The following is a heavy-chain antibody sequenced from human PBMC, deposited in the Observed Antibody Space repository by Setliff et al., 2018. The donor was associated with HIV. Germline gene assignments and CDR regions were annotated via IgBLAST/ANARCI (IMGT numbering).Heavy chain of an antibody. CDR1: EFTFSEYW. CDR3: ARIYRSSWPFDACDI. V-gene: IGHV3-7*03. D-gene: IGHD6-6*01. CDR2: IKQDESEI. J-gene: IGHJ3*02. Sequence: GGSLRLSCAASEFTFSEYWMTWVRQAPGKGLEWLADIKQDESEICYVDSVRGRFTVSRDNARNSLYLQMNSLRAEDTAIYYCARIYRSSWPFDACDIWGQGTMVTVSS.